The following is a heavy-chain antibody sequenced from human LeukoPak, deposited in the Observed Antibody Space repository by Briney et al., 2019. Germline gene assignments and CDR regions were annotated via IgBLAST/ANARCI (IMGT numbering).Heavy chain of an antibody. D-gene: IGHD3-3*01. V-gene: IGHV3-7*01. J-gene: IGHJ6*03. CDR1: GFTFSSYW. CDR3: ARESRGRITIFGVANYYYYMDV. Sequence: GESLKISCAASGFTFSSYWMSWVRQAPGKGLEWVANMKQDGSEKYYVDSVKGRFTISRDNAKNSLYLQVNSLRAEDTAVYYCARESRGRITIFGVANYYYYMDVWGKGTTVTVSS. CDR2: MKQDGSEK.